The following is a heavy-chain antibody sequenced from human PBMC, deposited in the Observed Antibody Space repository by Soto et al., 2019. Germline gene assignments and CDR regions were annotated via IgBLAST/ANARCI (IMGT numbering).Heavy chain of an antibody. CDR1: GYPLSSYH. Sequence: QVQLVQSGAEVKKPGASVKVSCKASGYPLSSYHMQWVRQAPGQGLEWLGRINPSRGDTTYAQKFQGRVTMTRDTSTSTVYMELSSLRSEDTAVYYCTRGYTWHYDNWFDPWGQGTLVTVTS. CDR2: INPSRGDT. J-gene: IGHJ5*02. CDR3: TRGYTWHYDNWFDP. V-gene: IGHV1-46*03. D-gene: IGHD1-7*01.